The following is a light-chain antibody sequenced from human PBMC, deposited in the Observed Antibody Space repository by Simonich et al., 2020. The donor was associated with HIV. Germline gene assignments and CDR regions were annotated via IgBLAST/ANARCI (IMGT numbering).Light chain of an antibody. CDR3: QQCHTHPHT. V-gene: IGKV4-1*01. Sequence: DIVMTQSPDSLAVSLGERATINCKSSQSVLYNSNNKNYLAWYQQKSGQPPKLLIYWASTRESGVPDRFSGSGSETDFTLTISSLQAEDVAVYYCQQCHTHPHTFGQGTKVEIK. CDR2: WAS. J-gene: IGKJ2*01. CDR1: QSVLYNSNNKNY.